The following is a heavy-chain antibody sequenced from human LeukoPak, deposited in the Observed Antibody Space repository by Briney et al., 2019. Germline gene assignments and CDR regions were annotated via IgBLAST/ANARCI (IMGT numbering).Heavy chain of an antibody. CDR3: ARESGTWGKGYFDY. CDR2: ISAYNGNT. V-gene: IGHV1-18*01. CDR1: GYTFTSYG. J-gene: IGHJ4*02. Sequence: ASVKVSCKASGYTFTSYGISWVRQAPGQGLEWMGWISAYNGNTNYAQKLQGRVTMTTDTSTSTAYMELRSLRSDDTAVYYCARESGTWGKGYFDYWGQGTLVTVSS. D-gene: IGHD1-1*01.